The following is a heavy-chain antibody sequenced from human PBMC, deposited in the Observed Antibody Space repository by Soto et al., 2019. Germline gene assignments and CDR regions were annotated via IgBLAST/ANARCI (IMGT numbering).Heavy chain of an antibody. V-gene: IGHV4-59*01. CDR2: IYYSGST. Sequence: SETLSLTCTVSGGSISSYYWSWIRQPPGKGLEWIGYIYYSGSTNYNPSLKSRVTISVDTSKNQFSLKLSSVTAADTAVYYCAREVDYYDSSGYYNWFDPWGQGTLVTVPS. J-gene: IGHJ5*02. CDR3: AREVDYYDSSGYYNWFDP. D-gene: IGHD3-22*01. CDR1: GGSISSYY.